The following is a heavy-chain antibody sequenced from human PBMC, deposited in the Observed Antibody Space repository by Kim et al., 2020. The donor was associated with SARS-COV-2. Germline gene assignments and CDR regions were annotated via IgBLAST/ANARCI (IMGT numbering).Heavy chain of an antibody. CDR3: AHRLIRGFGERVGATESFDY. CDR1: GFSLSTSGVG. CDR2: IYWDDDK. Sequence: SGPTLVKPTQTLTLTCTFSGFSLSTSGVGVGWIRQPPGKALEWLALIYWDDDKRYSPSLKSRLTITKDTSKNQVVLTMTNMDPVDTATYYCAHRLIRGFGERVGATESFDYWGQGTLVTVSS. J-gene: IGHJ4*02. V-gene: IGHV2-5*02. D-gene: IGHD1-26*01.